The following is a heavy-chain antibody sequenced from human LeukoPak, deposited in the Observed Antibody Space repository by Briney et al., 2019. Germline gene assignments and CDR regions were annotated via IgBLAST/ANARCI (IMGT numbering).Heavy chain of an antibody. CDR2: INSRGSNP. Sequence: GGSLRLSCASGFTFIRHDMSWVRQAPGRGLVWVSRINSRGSNPSYADSVRGRFTISRDNAKNTVYLQMNSLRAEDTAVYYCAKFGVSHDSSGLVSDYWGLGTLVTVSS. J-gene: IGHJ4*02. D-gene: IGHD3-22*01. V-gene: IGHV3-74*01. CDR3: AKFGVSHDSSGLVSDY. CDR1: GFTFIRHD.